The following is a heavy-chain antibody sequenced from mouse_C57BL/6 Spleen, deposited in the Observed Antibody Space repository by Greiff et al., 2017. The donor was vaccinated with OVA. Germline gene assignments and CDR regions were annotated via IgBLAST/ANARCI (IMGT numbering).Heavy chain of an antibody. Sequence: EVMLVESGGGLVKPGGSLKLSCAASGFTFSDYGMHWVRQAPEKGLEWVAYISSGSSTIYYADTVKGRFTISRDNAKNTLFLQMTSLRSEDTAMYYCAREANYYGSGAWFAYWGQGTLVTVSA. D-gene: IGHD1-1*01. CDR3: AREANYYGSGAWFAY. J-gene: IGHJ3*01. V-gene: IGHV5-17*01. CDR1: GFTFSDYG. CDR2: ISSGSSTI.